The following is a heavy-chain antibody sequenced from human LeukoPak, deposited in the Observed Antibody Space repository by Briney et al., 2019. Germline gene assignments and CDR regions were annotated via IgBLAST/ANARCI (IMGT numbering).Heavy chain of an antibody. CDR1: GFTFSSYE. D-gene: IGHD3-22*01. Sequence: PGGSLRLSCAASGFTFSSYEMNWVRQAPGKGLEWVSYISSSGSTIYYADSVKGRFTISRDNAKNSLYLQMNSLRAEDTAVYYCARGNYYDSSGYFPAFDYWGQGTLVTVSS. V-gene: IGHV3-48*03. CDR2: ISSSGSTI. J-gene: IGHJ4*02. CDR3: ARGNYYDSSGYFPAFDY.